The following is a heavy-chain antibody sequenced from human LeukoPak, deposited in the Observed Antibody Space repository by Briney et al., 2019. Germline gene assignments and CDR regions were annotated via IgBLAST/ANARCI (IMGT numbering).Heavy chain of an antibody. CDR1: GGSISSYY. CDR2: IYYSGST. CDR3: ARGPTAERGLDY. D-gene: IGHD4-17*01. J-gene: IGHJ4*02. V-gene: IGHV4-59*01. Sequence: SETLSLTCTVSGGSISSYYWSWIRQPPGKGLEWIGYIYYSGSTNYNPSLKSRVTISVDTSKNQFSLKLSSATAADTAVYYCARGPTAERGLDYWGQGTLVTVSS.